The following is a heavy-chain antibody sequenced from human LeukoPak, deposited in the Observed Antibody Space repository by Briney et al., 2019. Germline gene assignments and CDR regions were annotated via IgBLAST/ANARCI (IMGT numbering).Heavy chain of an antibody. D-gene: IGHD5-24*01. CDR3: ARGGGLHWDY. CDR2: ISSSSVYI. V-gene: IGHV3-21*01. J-gene: IGHJ4*02. Sequence: GGFLRLSCAASGFTFSNYSMNRVRQAPGKGLEWVSSISSSSVYIYYVDSVKGRFTISRDNAKNSLFLQMNSLRVEDTAVYYCARGGGLHWDYWGQGTLVTVSS. CDR1: GFTFSNYS.